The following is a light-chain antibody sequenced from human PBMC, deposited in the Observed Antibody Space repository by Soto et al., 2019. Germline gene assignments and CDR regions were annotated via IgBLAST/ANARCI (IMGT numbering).Light chain of an antibody. Sequence: DIQMTQSPSSLSASVGDSVTITCRASQSVSRHLTWYQQKPGEAPKLLIYAASSLQRGVPSRFSGSGSGTEFTLTINNLQPEDFATYSCQQSYSTPRMYTFGQGTKLEIK. V-gene: IGKV1-39*01. CDR2: AAS. CDR3: QQSYSTPRMYT. CDR1: QSVSRH. J-gene: IGKJ2*01.